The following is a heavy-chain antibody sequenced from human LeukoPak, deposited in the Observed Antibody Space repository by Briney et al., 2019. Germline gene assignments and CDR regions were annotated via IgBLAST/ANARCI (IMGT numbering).Heavy chain of an antibody. CDR3: ARDSGSDAAVGGQGGFDY. D-gene: IGHD4-23*01. CDR2: IYHSGST. Sequence: IPSETLSLTCAVSGGSISSGGYSWSWIRQPPGKGLEWIGYIYHSGSTYYNPSLKSRVTISVDRSKNQFSLKLSSVTAADTAVYYCARDSGSDAAVGGQGGFDYWGQGTLVTVSS. CDR1: GGSISSGGYS. J-gene: IGHJ4*02. V-gene: IGHV4-30-2*01.